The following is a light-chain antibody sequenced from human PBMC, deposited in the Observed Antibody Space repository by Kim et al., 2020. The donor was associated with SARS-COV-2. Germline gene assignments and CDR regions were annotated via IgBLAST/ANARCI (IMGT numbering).Light chain of an antibody. CDR3: QAWDSSTYV. CDR2: QDS. V-gene: IGLV3-1*01. J-gene: IGLJ1*01. Sequence: VSPRQTASITCSGDKLGDKYACWYQQKPGQSPVLVIYQDSKRPSGIPERFSGSNSGNTATLTISGTQAMDEADYYCQAWDSSTYVFGTGTKVTVL. CDR1: KLGDKY.